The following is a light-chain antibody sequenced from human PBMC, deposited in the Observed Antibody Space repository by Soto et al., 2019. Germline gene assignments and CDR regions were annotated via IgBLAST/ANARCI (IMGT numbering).Light chain of an antibody. J-gene: IGLJ3*02. CDR2: EVS. CDR1: SSDVGGYNF. V-gene: IGLV2-14*01. CDR3: SSYTSSSTLV. Sequence: QSVLTQPASVSGSPGQSIIISCTGTSSDVGGYNFVSWYQQHPGNVPKLMIYEVSNRPSGVSNRFSGSKSGNTASLTISGLQAEDEADYYCSSYTSSSTLVFGGGTKLTVL.